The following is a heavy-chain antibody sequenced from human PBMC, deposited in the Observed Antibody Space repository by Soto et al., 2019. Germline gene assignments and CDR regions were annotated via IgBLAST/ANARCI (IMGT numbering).Heavy chain of an antibody. D-gene: IGHD3-16*01. Sequence: GGSLRLSCAASGFTFSSYAMHWVRQAPGKGLEWVAVISYDGSNKYYADSVKGRFTISRDNSKNTLYLQMNSLRAEDTAVYYCARDGGGMDVWGQGTTVTVSS. CDR3: ARDGGGMDV. V-gene: IGHV3-30-3*01. CDR2: ISYDGSNK. CDR1: GFTFSSYA. J-gene: IGHJ6*02.